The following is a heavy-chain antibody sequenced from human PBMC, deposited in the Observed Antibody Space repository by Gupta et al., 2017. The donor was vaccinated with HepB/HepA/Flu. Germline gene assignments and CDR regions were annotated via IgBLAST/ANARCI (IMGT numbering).Heavy chain of an antibody. CDR3: ARLVLAVAGH. D-gene: IGHD6-19*01. J-gene: IGHJ4*02. V-gene: IGHV4-39*01. CDR2: FSYSGTT. Sequence: QLQLQESGPGLVKPSETLSLNCTVSGGSISSDTHYWGWIRQSPGKGLEWIGSFSYSGTTYYNPSLQSRVTISVDTSKNQFSLKVTSVTPADTAVYYCARLVLAVAGHWGQGTLGTVSS. CDR1: GGSISSDTHY.